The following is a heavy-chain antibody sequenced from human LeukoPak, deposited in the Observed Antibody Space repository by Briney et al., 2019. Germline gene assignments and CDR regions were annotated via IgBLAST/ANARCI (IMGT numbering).Heavy chain of an antibody. J-gene: IGHJ4*02. V-gene: IGHV3-72*01. CDR1: GFTFSDHF. Sequence: GGSLRLSCAASGFTFSDHFLDWVRQAPGKGLEWVGRTRNKANSYITEYAASVKGRFTISKDDSKNSLYLQMSSLKTDDTAMYYCASIRGTFGYWGQGTLVTVSS. D-gene: IGHD1-26*01. CDR2: TRNKANSYIT. CDR3: ASIRGTFGY.